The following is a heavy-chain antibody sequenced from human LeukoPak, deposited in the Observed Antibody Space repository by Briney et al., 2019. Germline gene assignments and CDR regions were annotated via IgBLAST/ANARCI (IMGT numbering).Heavy chain of an antibody. CDR1: GFTFSDYY. CDR2: ISSSSNYK. CDR3: ARHGLYDGTDYWTFQH. D-gene: IGHD3-22*01. J-gene: IGHJ1*01. V-gene: IGHV3-11*06. Sequence: GGSLRLSCAASGFTFSDYYMSWIRQAPGKGLEWISYISSSSNYKNYADSVQGRFTISRDNAKSSLYLQMNGLRAVDTAVYYCARHGLYDGTDYWTFQHWGQGTLVTVSS.